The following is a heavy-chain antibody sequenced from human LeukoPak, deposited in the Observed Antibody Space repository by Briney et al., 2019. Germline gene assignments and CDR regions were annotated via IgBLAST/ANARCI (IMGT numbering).Heavy chain of an antibody. V-gene: IGHV3-30-3*01. CDR2: ISYDGNNK. CDR1: GFTFSSYA. D-gene: IGHD3-22*01. Sequence: GGSLRLSCAASGFTFSSYAMHWVRQAPGKGLEWVAVISYDGNNKYYADSVKGRFTISRDNSKNTLYLQMNSLRAEDTAVYYCARGGYYDSSGYPFDYWGQGTLVTVSS. J-gene: IGHJ4*02. CDR3: ARGGYYDSSGYPFDY.